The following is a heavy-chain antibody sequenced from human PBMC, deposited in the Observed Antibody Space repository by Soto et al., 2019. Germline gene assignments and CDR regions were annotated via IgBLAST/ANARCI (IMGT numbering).Heavy chain of an antibody. Sequence: SETLSLTCTVSGGSIRSGDYYWTWIRQPPGKGLEWIGYIHYSGSTNYNPSLKSRVTISVDTSKNQLSLKLSSVTAADTAVYYCARGSAAGTKSPFDYWGQGTLVTVSS. CDR1: GGSIRSGDYY. CDR3: ARGSAAGTKSPFDY. J-gene: IGHJ4*02. V-gene: IGHV4-61*08. D-gene: IGHD6-13*01. CDR2: IHYSGST.